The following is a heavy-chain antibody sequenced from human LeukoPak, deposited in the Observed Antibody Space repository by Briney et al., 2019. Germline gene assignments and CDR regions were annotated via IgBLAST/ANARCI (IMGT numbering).Heavy chain of an antibody. CDR1: GSTFSSSA. D-gene: IGHD2-15*01. J-gene: IGHJ4*02. V-gene: IGHV3-23*01. CDR3: AKQLGYCSDGSCYFPY. Sequence: GGSLRLSCAASGSTFSSSAMSWVRQAPGKGLEWVSAISNNGGYTYYANSVQGRFTISRDNSKSTLCLQMNSLRAEDTAVYYCAKQLGYCSDGSCYFPYWGQGTLVTVSS. CDR2: ISNNGGYT.